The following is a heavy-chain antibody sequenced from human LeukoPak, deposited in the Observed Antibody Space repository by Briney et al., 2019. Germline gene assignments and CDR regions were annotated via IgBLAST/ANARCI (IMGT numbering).Heavy chain of an antibody. CDR1: GGSISSSSYY. CDR2: IYYSGST. J-gene: IGHJ4*02. D-gene: IGHD5-12*01. Sequence: SETLSLTCTVSGGSISSSSYYWGWIRQPPGKGLEWIGSIYYSGSTYYNPSLKSRVTISVDTSKNQFSLKLSSMTAADTAVYYCARTRGYSGYDYNFDYWGQGTLVTVSS. CDR3: ARTRGYSGYDYNFDY. V-gene: IGHV4-39*01.